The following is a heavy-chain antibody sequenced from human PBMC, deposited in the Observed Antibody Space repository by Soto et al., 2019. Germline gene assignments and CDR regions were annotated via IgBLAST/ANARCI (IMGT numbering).Heavy chain of an antibody. CDR3: AREAYSSGLNWFDP. Sequence: EVQLVESGGGLVQPGGSQRLSCAASGFTFSSYSMNWVRQAPGKGLEWVSYISSSSSTIYYADSVKGRFTISRDNAKNSLYLQMNSLRDEDTAVYYCAREAYSSGLNWFDPWGQGTLVTVSS. J-gene: IGHJ5*02. CDR1: GFTFSSYS. CDR2: ISSSSSTI. D-gene: IGHD6-19*01. V-gene: IGHV3-48*02.